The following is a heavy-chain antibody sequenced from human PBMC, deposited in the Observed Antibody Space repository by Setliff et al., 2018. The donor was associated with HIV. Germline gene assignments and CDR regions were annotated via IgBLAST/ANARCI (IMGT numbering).Heavy chain of an antibody. Sequence: ASVKVSCKVSGYTFPDYYMLWVRQAPGKGLEWMGLIDPDRGEAVYAEKFQGRVTITADRSKDIAYMKLSSLRSEDTAMYYCAWGTQRPIDSWGQGTLVTVSS. CDR2: IDPDRGEA. CDR1: GYTFPDYY. J-gene: IGHJ4*02. CDR3: AWGTQRPIDS. D-gene: IGHD3-16*01. V-gene: IGHV1-69-2*01.